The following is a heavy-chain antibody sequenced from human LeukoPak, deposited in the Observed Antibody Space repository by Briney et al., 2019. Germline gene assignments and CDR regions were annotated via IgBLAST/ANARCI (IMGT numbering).Heavy chain of an antibody. CDR1: GGSISSGGYY. CDR2: IYHSGST. Sequence: PSETLSLTCTVSGGSISSGGYYWSWIRQPPGKGLEWIGYIYHSGSTYYNPSLKSRVTISVDRSKNQFSLKLSSVTAADTAVYYCARSGGLLWSPPPFTFDYWGQGTLVTVSS. V-gene: IGHV4-30-2*01. J-gene: IGHJ4*02. CDR3: ARSGGLLWSPPPFTFDY. D-gene: IGHD3-10*01.